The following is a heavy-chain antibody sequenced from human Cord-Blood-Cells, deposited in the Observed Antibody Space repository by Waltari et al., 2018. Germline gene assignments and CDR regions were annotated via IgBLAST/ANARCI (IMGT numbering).Heavy chain of an antibody. CDR3: ARGGDYSNAFDI. CDR2: INSDGSST. J-gene: IGHJ3*02. Sequence: EVQLVESGGGLVQPGGSLRLSCAASGFTFSSYWMHWVRQAPGKGLGWVSRINSDGSSTSYADSVKGRFTISRDNAKNTLYLQMNSLRAEDTAVYYCARGGDYSNAFDIWGQGTMVTVSS. D-gene: IGHD4-4*01. CDR1: GFTFSSYW. V-gene: IGHV3-74*01.